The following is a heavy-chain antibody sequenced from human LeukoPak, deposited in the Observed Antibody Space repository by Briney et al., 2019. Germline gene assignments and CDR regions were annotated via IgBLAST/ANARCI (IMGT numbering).Heavy chain of an antibody. J-gene: IGHJ4*02. CDR2: INHSGST. V-gene: IGHV4-34*01. D-gene: IGHD5-18*01. CDR3: ARARGFGYSYGYYFDY. CDR1: GGSISGYY. Sequence: SETLSLTCTVSGGSISGYYWSWIRQPPGKGLEWIGEINHSGSTNYNPSLKSRVTISVDTSKNQFSLKLSSVTAADTAVYYCARARGFGYSYGYYFDYWGQGTLVTVSS.